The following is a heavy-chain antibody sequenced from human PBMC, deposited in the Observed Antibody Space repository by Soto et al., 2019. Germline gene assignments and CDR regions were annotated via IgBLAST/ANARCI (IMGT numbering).Heavy chain of an antibody. V-gene: IGHV1-18*01. CDR2: ISAYNGNT. CDR1: GYTFTSYG. J-gene: IGHJ4*02. CDR3: ARVYSSSWYWSFDY. D-gene: IGHD6-13*01. Sequence: GASVKVSCKASGYTFTSYGISWVRQAPGQGLEWMGWISAYNGNTNYAQKLQGRVTMTTDTSTSTAYMELRSLRSDDTAVYYCARVYSSSWYWSFDYWGQGTLVTVSS.